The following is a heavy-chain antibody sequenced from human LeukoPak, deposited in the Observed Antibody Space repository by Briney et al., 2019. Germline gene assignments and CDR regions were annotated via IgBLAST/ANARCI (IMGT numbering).Heavy chain of an antibody. Sequence: ASVKVSCKASGYTFTGYYLHWVRQAPGQGLEWMGWINPNSGGTNYAQKFQGRVTMTRDTSISTAYMELSRLISDDTAVYYCARGTGVDIVLMVYVNYWGQGTLVTVSS. D-gene: IGHD2-8*01. CDR2: INPNSGGT. J-gene: IGHJ4*02. CDR3: ARGTGVDIVLMVYVNY. V-gene: IGHV1-2*02. CDR1: GYTFTGYY.